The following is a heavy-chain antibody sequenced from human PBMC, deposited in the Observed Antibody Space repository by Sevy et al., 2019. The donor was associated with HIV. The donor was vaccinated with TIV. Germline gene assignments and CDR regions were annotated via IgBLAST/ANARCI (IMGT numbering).Heavy chain of an antibody. Sequence: GGSLRLSCAASGFTFSSYGMHWVRQAPGKGLEWVAVISYDGSNKYYADSVKGRLTISKDNSKNTLYLQMNSLRAEDTAVYYCAKDLGYCSGGSCYEAGVVDYWGQGTLVTVSS. J-gene: IGHJ4*02. CDR2: ISYDGSNK. D-gene: IGHD2-15*01. CDR3: AKDLGYCSGGSCYEAGVVDY. V-gene: IGHV3-30*18. CDR1: GFTFSSYG.